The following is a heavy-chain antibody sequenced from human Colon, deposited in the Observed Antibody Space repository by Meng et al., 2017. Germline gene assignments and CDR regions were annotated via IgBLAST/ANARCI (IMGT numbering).Heavy chain of an antibody. CDR2: IYYSGST. CDR1: GGSVSSGSYY. D-gene: IGHD3-16*02. CDR3: ARGMTNGITFGGVIVN. J-gene: IGHJ4*02. V-gene: IGHV4-61*01. Sequence: VQLQDSGPGTVRPSETLSLTCTVSGGSVSSGSYYWSWIRQPPGKGLEWIGYIYYSGSTNYNPSLKSRVTISVDTSKNQFSLKLSSVTAADTAVYYCARGMTNGITFGGVIVNWGQGTLVTVSS.